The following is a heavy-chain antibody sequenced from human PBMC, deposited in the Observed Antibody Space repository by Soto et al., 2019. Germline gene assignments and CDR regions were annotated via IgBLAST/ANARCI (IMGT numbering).Heavy chain of an antibody. CDR2: ISGSGGST. CDR1: GFTFSSYA. V-gene: IGHV3-23*01. Sequence: EVQLLESGGGLVQPGGSLRLSCAASGFTFSSYAMRWVRQAPVKGLEWVSAISGSGGSTYYADSVKGRFTISRDNSKNSLYLQINSMRSEDTAVYYCAIRGSGSYYDYWGQGTVVTVSS. D-gene: IGHD1-26*01. J-gene: IGHJ4*02. CDR3: AIRGSGSYYDY.